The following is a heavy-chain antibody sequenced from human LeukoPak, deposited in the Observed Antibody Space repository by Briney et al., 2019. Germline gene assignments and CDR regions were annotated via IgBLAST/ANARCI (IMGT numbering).Heavy chain of an antibody. CDR1: GFTFSDYY. V-gene: IGHV3-11*05. CDR3: AKDMGYDSSGEPFDY. CDR2: ISSSSSYI. J-gene: IGHJ4*02. Sequence: GGSLRLSCAASGFTFSDYYMSWIRQAPGKGLEWVSSISSSSSYIYYADSVKGRFTISRDNAKNSLYLQMNSLRAEDTALYYCAKDMGYDSSGEPFDYWGQGTLVTVSS. D-gene: IGHD3-22*01.